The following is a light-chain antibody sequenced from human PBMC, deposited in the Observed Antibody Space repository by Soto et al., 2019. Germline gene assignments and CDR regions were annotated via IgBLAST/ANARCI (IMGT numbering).Light chain of an antibody. V-gene: IGKV4-1*01. CDR3: QQYYSTPIT. CDR2: WAS. Sequence: DSVMTQSPDSLAVSLGERATINCKSSQSVLYSSNNKNYLAWYQQKPGQPPKLLIYWASTRESGVPDRFSGSGSGTDFTLTISSLQAEDVAVYYCQQYYSTPITFGQGTLLEIK. J-gene: IGKJ5*01. CDR1: QSVLYSSNNKNY.